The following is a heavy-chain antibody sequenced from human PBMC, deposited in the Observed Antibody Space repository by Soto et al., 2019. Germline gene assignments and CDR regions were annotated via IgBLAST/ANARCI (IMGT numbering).Heavy chain of an antibody. CDR3: AREWEPVACASSSWYECYYGMDV. Sequence: ASVKVSCKASGYTFTSYGISLVRQAPGQGLEWMGWIGAYNGNTNYAQKLQGRVTMTTDTSTSTAYMELRSLRSDDTAVYYCAREWEPVACASSSWYECYYGMDVWGQGTTVTVSS. V-gene: IGHV1-18*04. J-gene: IGHJ6*02. CDR1: GYTFTSYG. CDR2: IGAYNGNT. D-gene: IGHD6-13*01.